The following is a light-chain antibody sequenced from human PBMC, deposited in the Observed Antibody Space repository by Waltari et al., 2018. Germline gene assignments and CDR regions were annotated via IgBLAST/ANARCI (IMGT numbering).Light chain of an antibody. CDR2: DVS. Sequence: QSVLTQPASVSGSPGQSITLSCTGTSSDVDFYNYVPWYQQHPGKAPRLMIYDVSNRPSGVSNRFSGSKSGNTASLTISGLQAEDEADYYCTSSSTSTTRVFGGGTKLTVL. CDR3: TSSSTSTTRV. CDR1: SSDVDFYNY. J-gene: IGLJ3*02. V-gene: IGLV2-14*03.